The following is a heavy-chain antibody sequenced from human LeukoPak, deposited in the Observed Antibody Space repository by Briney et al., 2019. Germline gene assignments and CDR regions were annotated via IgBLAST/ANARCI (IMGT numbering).Heavy chain of an antibody. J-gene: IGHJ3*02. Sequence: ASVKVSCKASGYTFTGYYMHWVRQAPGQGLEWMGWINPNSGGTNYAQKFQGRVTITRDTSISTAYMELSRLRSDDTAVYYCARDIHDFWSGWGPDAFDIWGQGTMVTVSS. V-gene: IGHV1-2*02. D-gene: IGHD3-3*01. CDR3: ARDIHDFWSGWGPDAFDI. CDR2: INPNSGGT. CDR1: GYTFTGYY.